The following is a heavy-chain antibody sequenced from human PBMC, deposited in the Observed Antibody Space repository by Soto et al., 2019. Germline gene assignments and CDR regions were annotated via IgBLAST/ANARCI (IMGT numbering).Heavy chain of an antibody. V-gene: IGHV3-30-3*01. CDR2: ISHDGINK. CDR1: GFSFSSYA. CDR3: ARVRLGYGDLG. D-gene: IGHD4-17*01. Sequence: GGSLRLSCTASGFSFSSYAMYWFRQPPGKGLEWVAVISHDGINKHYADSVKGRVTVSRDNSNHSLDLQLNSLRGEDTAMYYCARVRLGYGDLGWGQGTLVTVSS. J-gene: IGHJ4*02.